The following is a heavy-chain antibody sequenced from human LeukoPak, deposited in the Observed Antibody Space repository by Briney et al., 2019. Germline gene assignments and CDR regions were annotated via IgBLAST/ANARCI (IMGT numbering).Heavy chain of an antibody. V-gene: IGHV1-69*05. J-gene: IGHJ4*02. D-gene: IGHD2-15*01. CDR3: ARGPPLYGRGGFDY. CDR2: IIPIFGTA. CDR1: GGTFTSYA. Sequence: WVKVSCKASGGTFTSYAISWVRQAPGEGLEWMGRIIPIFGTANYAQKFQGRVTITTDESTSTAYMELSSLRSEDTAVYYCARGPPLYGRGGFDYWGQGTLVTVSS.